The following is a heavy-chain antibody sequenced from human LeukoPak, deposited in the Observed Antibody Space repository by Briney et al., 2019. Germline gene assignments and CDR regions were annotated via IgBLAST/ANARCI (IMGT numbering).Heavy chain of an antibody. D-gene: IGHD4-17*01. V-gene: IGHV3-30*04. CDR3: ARESKATDYGDYQDYFDY. CDR2: ISYDGSNK. CDR1: GFTFSSYA. J-gene: IGHJ4*02. Sequence: GGSLRLSCAASGFTFSSYAMHWVRQAPGKGLEWVAIISYDGSNKYYADSVKGRFTISRDNSKNTLYLQMNSLRAEDTAVYYCARESKATDYGDYQDYFDYWGQGTLVTVSS.